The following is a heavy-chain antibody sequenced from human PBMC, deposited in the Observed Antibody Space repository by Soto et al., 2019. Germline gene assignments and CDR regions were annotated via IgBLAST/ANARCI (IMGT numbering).Heavy chain of an antibody. Sequence: RGSLRLSCAPSGFTFSSYELNWVRQAPGKGLEWVSYISSSGSTIYYADSVKGRFTISRDNAKNSLYLQMNSLRAEDTAVYYCARGFAYSNLPVRFRVNYWGQGTLVTVSS. V-gene: IGHV3-48*03. CDR1: GFTFSSYE. J-gene: IGHJ4*02. D-gene: IGHD4-4*01. CDR2: ISSSGSTI. CDR3: ARGFAYSNLPVRFRVNY.